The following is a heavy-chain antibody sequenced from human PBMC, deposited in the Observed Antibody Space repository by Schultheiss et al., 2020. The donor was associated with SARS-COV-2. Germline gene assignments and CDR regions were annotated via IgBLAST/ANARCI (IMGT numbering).Heavy chain of an antibody. D-gene: IGHD2-15*01. Sequence: SETLSLTCTVSGGSISSGSYYWSWIRQPAGKGLEWIGEINHSGSTNYNPSLKSRVTISVDTSKNQFSLKLSSVTAADTAVYYCARTPGYCSGGSCYQFDYWGQGTLVTVSS. CDR3: ARTPGYCSGGSCYQFDY. CDR1: GGSISSGSYY. V-gene: IGHV4-61*10. CDR2: INHSGST. J-gene: IGHJ4*02.